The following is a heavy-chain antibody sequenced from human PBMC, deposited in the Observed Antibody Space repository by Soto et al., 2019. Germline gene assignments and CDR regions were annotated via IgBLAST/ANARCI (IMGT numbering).Heavy chain of an antibody. D-gene: IGHD6-19*01. Sequence: EVQLLESGGGVVQPGGSLRLSCVASGFNFKKFAMSWVRQAPGEGLEWVSGISCCGGSTSYADSVKGRFSIARDDCTNTLSLQMNNLRVEDTAQYSCAKADGEQWLLPHLDKWGQGTLVTVS. CDR1: GFNFKKFA. V-gene: IGHV3-23*01. CDR2: ISCCGGST. J-gene: IGHJ4*02. CDR3: AKADGEQWLLPHLDK.